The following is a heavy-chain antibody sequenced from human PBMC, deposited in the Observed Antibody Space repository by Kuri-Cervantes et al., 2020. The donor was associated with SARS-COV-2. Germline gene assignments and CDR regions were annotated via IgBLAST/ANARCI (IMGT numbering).Heavy chain of an antibody. Sequence: KVSCKGSGYSFTSYWIGWVRQMPGKGLEWMGIIYLSDSDTRYSPSFQGQVTISADKPISTAYLQWSSLKASDTAMYYCARLPCGTIFGSGGSCYSSTNYYYYGMDVWGQGTTVTVSS. D-gene: IGHD2-15*01. CDR2: IYLSDSDT. V-gene: IGHV5-51*04. J-gene: IGHJ6*02. CDR3: ARLPCGTIFGSGGSCYSSTNYYYYGMDV. CDR1: GYSFTSYW.